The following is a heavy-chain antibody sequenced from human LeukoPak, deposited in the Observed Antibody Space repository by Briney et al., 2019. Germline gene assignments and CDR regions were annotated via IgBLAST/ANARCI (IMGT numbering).Heavy chain of an antibody. J-gene: IGHJ4*02. CDR2: ISYDGSNK. V-gene: IGHV3-30-3*01. CDR1: GFTFSSYA. CDR3: ARDNYYGLGRPDY. Sequence: GGSLRLSCEASGFTFSSYAMHWVRQAPGKGLEWVAVISYDGSNKYYADSVKGRFTISRDNAKNTLYLQMNSLRAEDTAVYYCARDNYYGLGRPDYWGQGTLVTVSS. D-gene: IGHD3-10*01.